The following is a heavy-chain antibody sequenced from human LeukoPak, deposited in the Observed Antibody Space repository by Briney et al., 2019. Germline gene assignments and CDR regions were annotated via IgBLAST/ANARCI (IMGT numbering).Heavy chain of an antibody. CDR2: IYHSGST. CDR1: GYSISSGYY. Sequence: SETLSLTCTVSGYSISSGYYWGWIRQPPGKGLEWIGSIYHSGSTYYNPSLKSRVTISVDTSKNQFSLKPSSVTAADTALYYCAKHYMGSSYNHGLDCWGQGTLVTVSS. CDR3: AKHYMGSSYNHGLDC. D-gene: IGHD3-10*01. J-gene: IGHJ4*02. V-gene: IGHV4-38-2*02.